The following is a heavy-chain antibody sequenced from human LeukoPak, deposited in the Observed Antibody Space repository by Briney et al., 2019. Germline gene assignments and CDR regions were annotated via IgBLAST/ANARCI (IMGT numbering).Heavy chain of an antibody. Sequence: SETLSLTCTVSGGSISSYYWSWIRQPPGKGLEWIGYIYYSGSTNYNPSLKSRVTLSVDTSKNQFSLKLSSVTAADTAVYYCARDPPLYGMDVWGQGTTVTVSS. V-gene: IGHV4-59*01. CDR3: ARDPPLYGMDV. J-gene: IGHJ6*02. CDR2: IYYSGST. CDR1: GGSISSYY.